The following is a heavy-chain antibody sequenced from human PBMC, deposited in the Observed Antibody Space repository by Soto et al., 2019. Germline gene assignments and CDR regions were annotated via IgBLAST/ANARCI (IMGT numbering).Heavy chain of an antibody. J-gene: IGHJ6*04. CDR3: ARGTIFGVVAGFLDV. V-gene: IGHV3-23*01. CDR2: LTGSGATT. Sequence: EVQLLESGGGLVQPRGSLRLSCAASGFTFSNSAMNWVRQAPGKGLEWVSGLTGSGATTYYADSMKGRFTISRDNSKNTLFLQMNSLRADDTAVYYCARGTIFGVVAGFLDVWGKGTTVTVSS. CDR1: GFTFSNSA. D-gene: IGHD3-3*01.